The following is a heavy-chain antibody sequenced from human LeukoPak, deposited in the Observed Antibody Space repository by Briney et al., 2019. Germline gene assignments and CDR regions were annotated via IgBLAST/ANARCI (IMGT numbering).Heavy chain of an antibody. CDR3: ARADRGGVDY. Sequence: PSETLSLTCTVSGGSISSSSYYWGWIRQPPGKGLEWIESIYYSGSTYYNPSLKSRVTISVDTSKNQFSLKLSSVTAADTAVYYCARADRGGVDYWGQGTLVTVSS. CDR2: IYYSGST. CDR1: GGSISSSSYY. D-gene: IGHD3-16*01. J-gene: IGHJ4*02. V-gene: IGHV4-39*07.